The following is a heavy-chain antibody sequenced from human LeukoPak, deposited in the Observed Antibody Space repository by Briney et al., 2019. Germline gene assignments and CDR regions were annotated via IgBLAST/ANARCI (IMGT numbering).Heavy chain of an antibody. D-gene: IGHD3-10*01. V-gene: IGHV3-23*01. CDR2: VDGGGGGT. CDR3: AREGYYGSGSPPSLYFDY. Sequence: GGSLRLSCAASGFTLSSYAMTWVRQAPGRGLEWVSSVDGGGGGTYYADSVKGRFTISRDNSRSTLYLQMNSLRPEDTAIYYCAREGYYGSGSPPSLYFDYWGQGTLVTVSS. CDR1: GFTLSSYA. J-gene: IGHJ4*02.